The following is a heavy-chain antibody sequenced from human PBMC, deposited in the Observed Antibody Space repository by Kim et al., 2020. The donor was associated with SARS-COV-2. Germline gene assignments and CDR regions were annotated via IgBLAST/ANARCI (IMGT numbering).Heavy chain of an antibody. CDR2: ISAYNGNT. J-gene: IGHJ6*02. CDR1: GYTFTSYG. D-gene: IGHD1-26*01. Sequence: ASVKVSCKASGYTFTSYGISWVRQAPGQGLEWMGWISAYNGNTNYAQKLQGRVTMTTDTSTSTAYMELRSLRSDDTAVYYCARASWGGSYLCYYYGMDVWGQGTTVTVSS. V-gene: IGHV1-18*04. CDR3: ARASWGGSYLCYYYGMDV.